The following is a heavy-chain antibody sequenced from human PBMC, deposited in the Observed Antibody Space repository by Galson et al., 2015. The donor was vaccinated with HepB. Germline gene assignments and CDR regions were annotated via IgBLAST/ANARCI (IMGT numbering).Heavy chain of an antibody. D-gene: IGHD3-10*01. CDR1: GDSVSSNSSA. CDR3: ERGPGGRGYFDY. Sequence: CAISGDSVSSNSSAWNWIRQSPSRGLEWLGRTYYRSKWYNDYAVSVKSRITINPDTSKNQFSLQLNSVTPEDTAVYYCERGPGGRGYFDYWGQGTLVTVSS. CDR2: TYYRSKWYN. V-gene: IGHV6-1*01. J-gene: IGHJ4*02.